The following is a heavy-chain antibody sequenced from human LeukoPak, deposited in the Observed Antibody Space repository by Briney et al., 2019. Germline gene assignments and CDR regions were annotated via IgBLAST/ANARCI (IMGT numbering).Heavy chain of an antibody. CDR3: ARNYYYDSSGYYLFDY. CDR1: GGAFSGYY. CDR2: INHSGST. Sequence: SETLSLTCAVYGGAFSGYYWSWIRQPPGKGLEWIGEINHSGSTNYNPSLKSRVTISVDTSKNQFSLKLSSVTAADTAVYYCARNYYYDSSGYYLFDYWGQGTLVTVSS. V-gene: IGHV4-34*01. J-gene: IGHJ4*02. D-gene: IGHD3-22*01.